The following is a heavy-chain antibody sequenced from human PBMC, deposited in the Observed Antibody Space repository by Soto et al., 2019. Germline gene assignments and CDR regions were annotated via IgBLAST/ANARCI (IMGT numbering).Heavy chain of an antibody. V-gene: IGHV6-1*01. J-gene: IGHJ4*02. Sequence: SQILSLTSVISWKFVSIDSAAWSWIPQSPSRGLEWLGTTYYRSKWHNDYAVSVKSRISINPDTSKNQFSLQLNSVTPEDTAVDYCARGNIGYYYDYWGQGTLVTVSS. CDR1: WKFVSIDSAA. D-gene: IGHD5-12*01. CDR2: TYYRSKWHN. CDR3: ARGNIGYYYDY.